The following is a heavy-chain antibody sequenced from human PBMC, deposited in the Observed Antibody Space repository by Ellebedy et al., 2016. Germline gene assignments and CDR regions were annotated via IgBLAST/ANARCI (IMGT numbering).Heavy chain of an antibody. CDR3: ARADPTRHYMDV. CDR2: IKHSGST. J-gene: IGHJ6*03. V-gene: IGHV4-4*02. Sequence: SETLSLTXAVSGGSISSSNWWSWVRQPPGKGLEWIGEIKHSGSTNYNPSLKSRVTISVDTSKNQFSLKLSSVTAADTAVYYCARADPTRHYMDVWGKGTTVTVSS. CDR1: GGSISSSNW.